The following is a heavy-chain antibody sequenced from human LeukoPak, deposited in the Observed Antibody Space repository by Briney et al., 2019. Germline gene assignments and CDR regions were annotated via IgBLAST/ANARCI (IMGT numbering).Heavy chain of an antibody. CDR3: ARWTYYYDLDAFDI. CDR1: GGSFSGYY. V-gene: IGHV4-34*01. Sequence: SETLSLTCAVYGGSFSGYYWSWIRQPPGKGLEWIGEINHSGSTNYSPSLKSRVTISVDTSKNQFSLKLSSVTAADTAVYYCARWTYYYDLDAFDIWGQGTMVTVSS. CDR2: INHSGST. D-gene: IGHD3-22*01. J-gene: IGHJ3*02.